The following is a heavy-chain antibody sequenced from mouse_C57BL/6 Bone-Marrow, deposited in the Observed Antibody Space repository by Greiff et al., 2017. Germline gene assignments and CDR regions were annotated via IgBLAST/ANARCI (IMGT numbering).Heavy chain of an antibody. CDR2: IYPGDGDT. CDR3: ARRPGYFDV. Sequence: VKLQQSGPELVKPGASVKISCKASGYAFSSSWMNWVKQRPGKGLEWIGRIYPGDGDTNYNGKFKGKATLTADKSSSTAYMQLSSLTSEDSAVYYCARRPGYFDVWGTGTTVTVSS. CDR1: GYAFSSSW. J-gene: IGHJ1*03. V-gene: IGHV1-82*01.